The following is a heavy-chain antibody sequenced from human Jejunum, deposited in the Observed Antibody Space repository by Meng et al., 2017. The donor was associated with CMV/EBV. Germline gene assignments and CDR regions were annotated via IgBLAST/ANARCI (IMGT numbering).Heavy chain of an antibody. CDR3: TRDGLQYTEGSSY. J-gene: IGHJ4*02. CDR1: GDSFTNYG. Sequence: CKASGDSFTNYGITWIRQAPGQGLEYMGWISPYNGDTNYGQNFQGRMTMTTDTSTTTAYMELRSLRSDDTALYYCTRDGLQYTEGSSYWGQGTLVTVSS. V-gene: IGHV1-18*01. D-gene: IGHD3/OR15-3a*01. CDR2: ISPYNGDT.